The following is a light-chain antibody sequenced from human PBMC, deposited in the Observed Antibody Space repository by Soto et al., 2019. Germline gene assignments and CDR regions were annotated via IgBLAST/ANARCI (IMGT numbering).Light chain of an antibody. CDR1: SGNIASKY. Sequence: QSVSESPGKTVTISCTRSSGNIASKYVQWYQQRPGSAPSTVIYEYYERPSGVPDRFSGAIDSSSNSASLTISGLKTEDEADYYCQSYDNYNVVFGGGTKLTVL. CDR2: EYY. V-gene: IGLV6-57*03. J-gene: IGLJ2*01. CDR3: QSYDNYNVV.